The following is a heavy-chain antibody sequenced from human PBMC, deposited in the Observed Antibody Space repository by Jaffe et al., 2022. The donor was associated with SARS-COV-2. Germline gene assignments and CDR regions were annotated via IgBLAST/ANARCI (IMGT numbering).Heavy chain of an antibody. CDR1: GYSFSTYW. Sequence: EVQLMQSGTEVKKPGESLKISCKGSGYSFSTYWIAWVRQMPGKGLELMGVIYPGDSDTRYTPSFQGQVTISADKSINTAYLQWSSLRASDTAIYYCARRAETYEYFVTWGQGTLVTVSS. CDR3: ARRAETYEYFVT. J-gene: IGHJ5*02. CDR2: IYPGDSDT. V-gene: IGHV5-51*01. D-gene: IGHD3-16*02.